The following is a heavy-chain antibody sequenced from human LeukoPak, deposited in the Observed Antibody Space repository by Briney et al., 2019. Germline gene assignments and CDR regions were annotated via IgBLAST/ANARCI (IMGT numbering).Heavy chain of an antibody. D-gene: IGHD3-9*01. CDR2: VSGRDDST. Sequence: PGGSLRLSCAASGFTFSNHAMSWVRQAPGKGLEWVSAVSGRDDSTYYADSVKGRFTISRDTSKNTLYLQMNSLRAEDTAVYYCVKWGDYDILTGYYDPDYWGQGTLVTVSS. CDR1: GFTFSNHA. V-gene: IGHV3-23*01. CDR3: VKWGDYDILTGYYDPDY. J-gene: IGHJ4*02.